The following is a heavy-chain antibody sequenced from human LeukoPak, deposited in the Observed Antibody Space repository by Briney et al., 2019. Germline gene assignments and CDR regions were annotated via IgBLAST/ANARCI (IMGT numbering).Heavy chain of an antibody. CDR1: GVAISDYF. V-gene: IGHV4-4*07. J-gene: IGHJ4*02. CDR2: ISTTGST. D-gene: IGHD6-6*01. CDR3: ARVSYSSSRGFDY. Sequence: PSETLSLTCSVSGVAISDYFWSWIRQPAGRDLEWIGRISTTGSTYFNPSLQSRVRMSVDSSKTHFSLRLSSVTAADTAVYYCARVSYSSSRGFDYWGQGTLVTVSS.